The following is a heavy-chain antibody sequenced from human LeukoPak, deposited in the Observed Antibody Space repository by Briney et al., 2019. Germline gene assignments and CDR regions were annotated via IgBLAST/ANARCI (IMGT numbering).Heavy chain of an antibody. D-gene: IGHD5-12*01. V-gene: IGHV3-11*03. Sequence: PGGSLRLSCEASGFXFSDYYMSWIRQAPGKGLEWVSYISSSGGYINYADSVKGRLTISRDNAKNSLYLQMNSLRAEDTAVYLCARLRSGYADYWGQGTVVTVSS. CDR2: ISSSGGYI. J-gene: IGHJ4*02. CDR3: ARLRSGYADY. CDR1: GFXFSDYY.